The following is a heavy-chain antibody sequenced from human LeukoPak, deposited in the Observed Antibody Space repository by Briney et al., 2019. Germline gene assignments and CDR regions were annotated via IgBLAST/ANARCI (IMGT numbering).Heavy chain of an antibody. D-gene: IGHD6-19*01. CDR3: ATEQWLGSTPEKNDAFDI. V-gene: IGHV3-21*01. CDR2: ISSSSSYI. J-gene: IGHJ3*02. CDR1: GFTFSSYS. Sequence: GGSLRLSCAASGFTFSSYSMNWVRQAPGKGLEWVSSISSSSSYIYYADSVKGRFTISRDNAKNSLYLQMNSLRAEDTAVYYCATEQWLGSTPEKNDAFDIWGQGTMVTVSS.